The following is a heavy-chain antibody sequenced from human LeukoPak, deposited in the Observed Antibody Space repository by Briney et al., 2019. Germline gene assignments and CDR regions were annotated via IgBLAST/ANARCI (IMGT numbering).Heavy chain of an antibody. CDR1: GYTFTSYY. J-gene: IGHJ4*02. CDR3: AREIFPWISRKAGYYFDY. CDR2: INPNSGGT. V-gene: IGHV1-2*02. D-gene: IGHD2-15*01. Sequence: ASVKVSCKASGYTFTSYYMHWVRQAPGQGLERMGWINPNSGGTNYAQKFQGRVTMARDTSISTAYMELSRLRSDDTAVYYCAREIFPWISRKAGYYFDYWGQGTLVTVSS.